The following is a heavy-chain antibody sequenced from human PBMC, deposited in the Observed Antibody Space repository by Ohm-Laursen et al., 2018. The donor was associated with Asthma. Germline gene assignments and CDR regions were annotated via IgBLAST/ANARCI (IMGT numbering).Heavy chain of an antibody. CDR3: ARDGGLLHSNWFDP. CDR2: IWYDGSNK. V-gene: IGHV3-33*01. D-gene: IGHD2-15*01. J-gene: IGHJ5*02. Sequence: RSLRLSCAASGFTFSSYGMHWVRQAPGKGLEWVAVIWYDGSNKYYADSVKGRFTISRDNSKNTLYLQMNSLRAEDTAVYYCARDGGLLHSNWFDPWGQGTLVTVSS. CDR1: GFTFSSYG.